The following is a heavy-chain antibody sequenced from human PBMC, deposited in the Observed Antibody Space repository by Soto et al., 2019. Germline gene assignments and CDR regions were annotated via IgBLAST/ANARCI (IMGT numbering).Heavy chain of an antibody. CDR3: SGSMAEAGSRMYYFAY. D-gene: IGHD6-13*01. Sequence: QVQLVQSGAEVKKPGASVKVSCKASGYTFTSYAMHWVRQAPGQRLEWMGWINAGNGNTKYSQKFQGRVTITRDTSASGAYMELSSLRSEDTAVHYCSGSMAEAGSRMYYFAYSGQGTLVTVS. CDR2: INAGNGNT. V-gene: IGHV1-3*01. CDR1: GYTFTSYA. J-gene: IGHJ4*02.